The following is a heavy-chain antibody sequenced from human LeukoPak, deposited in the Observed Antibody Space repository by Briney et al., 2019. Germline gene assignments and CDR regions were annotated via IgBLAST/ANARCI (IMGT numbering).Heavy chain of an antibody. CDR2: IYPGDSDT. Sequence: ESLKISCKGSGYSFTSYWIGWVRQMPGKGLEWIGIIYPGDSDTRYSPSLQGQVTIPADKSISTAYLQWSSLKASDTAMYYCARRTYSSSWYLDYWGQGTLVTVSS. CDR3: ARRTYSSSWYLDY. D-gene: IGHD6-13*01. J-gene: IGHJ4*02. CDR1: GYSFTSYW. V-gene: IGHV5-51*01.